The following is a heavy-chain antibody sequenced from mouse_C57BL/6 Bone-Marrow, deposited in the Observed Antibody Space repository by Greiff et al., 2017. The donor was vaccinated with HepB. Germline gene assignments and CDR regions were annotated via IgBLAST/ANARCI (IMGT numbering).Heavy chain of an antibody. CDR1: GFTFTDYY. J-gene: IGHJ2*01. Sequence: VQLQQSGGGLVQPGGSLSLSCAASGFTFTDYYMSWVRQPPGKALEWLGFIRNKANGYTTEYSASVKGRFTISRDNSQSILYLQMNALRAEDSATYYCARYRPPYFDYWGQGTTLTVSS. CDR2: IRNKANGYTT. V-gene: IGHV7-3*01. CDR3: ARYRPPYFDY.